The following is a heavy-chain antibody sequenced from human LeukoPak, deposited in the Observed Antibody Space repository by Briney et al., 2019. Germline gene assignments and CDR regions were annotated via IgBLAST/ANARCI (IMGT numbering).Heavy chain of an antibody. J-gene: IGHJ4*02. CDR1: GFTFSSYA. D-gene: IGHD3-3*01. CDR2: ISGSGGST. Sequence: GGSLRLSCAASGFTFSSYAMSWVRQVPGKGLEWVSAISGSGGSTYYADSVKGRFTISRDNSKNTLYLQMNSLRAEDTAVYYCAKDQTTGVTYYDFWSGYFSDYFDYWGQGTLVTVSS. V-gene: IGHV3-23*01. CDR3: AKDQTTGVTYYDFWSGYFSDYFDY.